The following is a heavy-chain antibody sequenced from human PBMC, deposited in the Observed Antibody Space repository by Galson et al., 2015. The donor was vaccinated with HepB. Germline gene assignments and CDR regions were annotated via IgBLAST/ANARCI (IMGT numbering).Heavy chain of an antibody. CDR2: ISPYNGNT. Sequence: SVKVSCKASGYNFIRYGITWVRQAPGQGLEWMGWISPYNGNTNYIQRLQGRVTMTTDTSTSTVYMELRGLTSGDTAVYYCVRSSGAGNFGTYWGQGTLVTVSS. CDR3: VRSSGAGNFGTY. CDR1: GYNFIRYG. V-gene: IGHV1-18*01. J-gene: IGHJ4*02. D-gene: IGHD2-8*02.